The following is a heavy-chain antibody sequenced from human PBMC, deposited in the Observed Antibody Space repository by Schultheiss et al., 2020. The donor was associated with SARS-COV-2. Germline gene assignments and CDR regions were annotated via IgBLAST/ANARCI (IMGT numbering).Heavy chain of an antibody. Sequence: GESLKISCAASGFTFSSYWMHWVRQAPGKGLVWVSRINSDGSSTSYADSVKGRFTISRDNAKNTMYLQMNSLRAEDTAVYYCARGGGMVRGVIIMDYWGQGTLVTGSS. CDR1: GFTFSSYW. D-gene: IGHD3-10*01. CDR3: ARGGGMVRGVIIMDY. V-gene: IGHV3-74*01. J-gene: IGHJ4*02. CDR2: INSDGSST.